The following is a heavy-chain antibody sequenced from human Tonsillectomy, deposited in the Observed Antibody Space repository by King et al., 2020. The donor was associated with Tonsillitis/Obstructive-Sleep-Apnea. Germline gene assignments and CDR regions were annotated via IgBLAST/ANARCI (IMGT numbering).Heavy chain of an antibody. CDR2: ITASGTT. J-gene: IGHJ5*02. V-gene: IGHV3-23*04. CDR3: AKDHDYWSHHYLHWFDP. D-gene: IGHD3-3*01. CDR1: GFTFNSEA. Sequence: VQLVESGGGWVQPGGSLRLSCSASGFTFNSEAMSWVRQAPGKGLEWVSGITASGTTFYADSVKGRFTISRDNSKNTLYLQMSSLRAEDAAVYYCAKDHDYWSHHYLHWFDPWGQGTLVTVSS.